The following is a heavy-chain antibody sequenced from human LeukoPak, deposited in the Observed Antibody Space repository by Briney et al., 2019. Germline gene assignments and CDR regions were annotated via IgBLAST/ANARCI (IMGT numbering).Heavy chain of an antibody. J-gene: IGHJ6*02. CDR2: IYYSGST. CDR1: GGSISSSSYY. D-gene: IGHD3-10*01. Sequence: SETLSLTCTVSGGSISSSSYYWGWICQPPGKGLEWIGSIYYSGSTYYNPSLKSRVTISVDTSKNQFSLKLSSVTAADTAVYYCARQDYGSGKYYYYYGMDVWGQGTTVTVSS. V-gene: IGHV4-39*01. CDR3: ARQDYGSGKYYYYYGMDV.